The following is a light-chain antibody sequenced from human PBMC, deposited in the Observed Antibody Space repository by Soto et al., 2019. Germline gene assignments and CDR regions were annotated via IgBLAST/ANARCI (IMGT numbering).Light chain of an antibody. J-gene: IGKJ1*01. CDR3: RQYNNWPPWT. CDR2: GAS. V-gene: IGKV3-15*01. CDR1: QGVSRK. Sequence: DIVMTQSPATLSVAPGERVTFSCRASQGVSRKLAWYQHKPGQAPRLLISGASTGATGIPARISGSGSGTEFTLTISSLQSEDCAIYYCRQYNNWPPWTFGQGTKVDNK.